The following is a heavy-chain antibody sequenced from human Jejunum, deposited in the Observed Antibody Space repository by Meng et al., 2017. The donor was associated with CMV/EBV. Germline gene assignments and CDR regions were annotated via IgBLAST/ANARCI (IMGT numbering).Heavy chain of an antibody. J-gene: IGHJ4*02. V-gene: IGHV3-48*04. CDR2: ISSSSLSI. D-gene: IGHD5-18*01. Sequence: AASGLTFSSYSMNWVRQAPGKGLEWVSYISSSSLSIIYADSVKGRFTNSRDNAKSLLYLQMNSLRAEDTAVYYCAREGGYNYGSVDWGQGTLVTVSS. CDR3: AREGGYNYGSVD. CDR1: GLTFSSYS.